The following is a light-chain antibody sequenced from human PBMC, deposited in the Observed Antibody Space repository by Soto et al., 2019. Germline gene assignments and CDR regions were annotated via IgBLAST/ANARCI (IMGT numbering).Light chain of an antibody. V-gene: IGLV2-11*01. CDR3: CSYAGSPRYV. CDR1: SSDVGGYNY. J-gene: IGLJ1*01. Sequence: QSALTQPRSVSGSPGQSVTISCTGTSSDVGGYNYVYWYQQLPGKAPKLMIYDVSERPSGVPDRFSGSKSGNTASLTISGLQAEDEADYYCCSYAGSPRYVFGTGTKLTVL. CDR2: DVS.